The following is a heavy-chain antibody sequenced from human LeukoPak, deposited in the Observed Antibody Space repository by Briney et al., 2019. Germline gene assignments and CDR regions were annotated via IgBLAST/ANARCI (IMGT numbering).Heavy chain of an antibody. J-gene: IGHJ4*02. CDR1: GGSISSYY. CDR3: ATHYDQYPFDY. V-gene: IGHV4-59*08. D-gene: IGHD3-22*01. Sequence: PSETLSLTCTVSGGSISSYYWSWIRQPPGKGLEWIGYIYYSGSTNYNPSLKSRVTISVDTSKNQFSLKLSSVTAADTAVYYCATHYDQYPFDYWGQGTLVTVSS. CDR2: IYYSGST.